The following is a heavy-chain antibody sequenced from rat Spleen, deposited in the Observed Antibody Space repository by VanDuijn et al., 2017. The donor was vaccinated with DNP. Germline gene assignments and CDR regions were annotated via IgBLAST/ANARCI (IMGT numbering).Heavy chain of an antibody. J-gene: IGHJ1*01. CDR2: ISGGGST. Sequence: QVQLKESGPGLVQPSQTLSLTCTVSGFSLTSYPVSWIRQPPGKGLEWIAAISGGGSTYFNPALKSRLSISRDTSKSQVFLKMNSLQTEDTAMYFCARAFGPWWEYFDFWGPGTMVTVSS. CDR3: ARAFGPWWEYFDF. D-gene: IGHD4-3*01. V-gene: IGHV2-6*01. CDR1: GFSLTSYP.